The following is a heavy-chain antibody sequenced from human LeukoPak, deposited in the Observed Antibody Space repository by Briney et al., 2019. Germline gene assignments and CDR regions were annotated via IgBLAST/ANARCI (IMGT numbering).Heavy chain of an antibody. D-gene: IGHD3-10*01. J-gene: IGHJ3*02. CDR3: ARDPAGITMVRGVIITPPDAFDI. CDR2: ISYDGSNK. CDR1: GFTFSSYA. V-gene: IGHV3-30-3*01. Sequence: GRSLRLSCAASGFTFSSYAMHWVRQAPGKGLEWVAVISYDGSNKYYADSVKGRFTISRNNSKNTLYLQMNSLRAEDTAVYYCARDPAGITMVRGVIITPPDAFDIWGQGTMVTVSS.